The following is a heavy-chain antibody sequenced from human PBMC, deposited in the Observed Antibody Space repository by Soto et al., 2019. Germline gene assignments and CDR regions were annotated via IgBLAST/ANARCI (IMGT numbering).Heavy chain of an antibody. Sequence: GGSVKVSCKASGYTFTGYYMHWVRQAPGQGLEWMGWINPNSGGTNYAQKFQGRVTMTRDTSISTAYMELSRLRSDDTAVYYCARPDIYYYDSSGYPASGAFDIWGQGTVVTVSS. J-gene: IGHJ3*02. V-gene: IGHV1-2*02. CDR2: INPNSGGT. D-gene: IGHD3-22*01. CDR3: ARPDIYYYDSSGYPASGAFDI. CDR1: GYTFTGYY.